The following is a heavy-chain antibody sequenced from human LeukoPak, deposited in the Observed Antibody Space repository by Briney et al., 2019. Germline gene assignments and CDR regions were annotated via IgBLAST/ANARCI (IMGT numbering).Heavy chain of an antibody. CDR3: AKDSEDGPGIAAPLDY. CDR1: GFTFSSYA. J-gene: IGHJ4*02. CDR2: ISWNSGSI. Sequence: GGSLRLSCAASGFTFSSYAMHWVRQAPGKGLEWVSGISWNSGSIGYADSVKGRFTISRDNAKNSLYLQMNSLRAEDTALYYCAKDSEDGPGIAAPLDYWGQGTLVTVSS. D-gene: IGHD6-13*01. V-gene: IGHV3-9*01.